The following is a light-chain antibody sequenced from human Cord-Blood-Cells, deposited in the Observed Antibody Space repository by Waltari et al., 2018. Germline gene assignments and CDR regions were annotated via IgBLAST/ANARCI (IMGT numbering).Light chain of an antibody. V-gene: IGLV1-47*01. J-gene: IGLJ2*01. CDR3: AAWDDSLSGPVV. CDR2: KNN. Sequence: QSVLTQPPSASGTPGQSVTISCSGSRSNIGSNYVYWYQQLPGTAPKRLIYKNNQRPSGVPDRFSGSKSGTSASLAISGLRSEDEADYYCAAWDDSLSGPVVFGGGTKLTVL. CDR1: RSNIGSNY.